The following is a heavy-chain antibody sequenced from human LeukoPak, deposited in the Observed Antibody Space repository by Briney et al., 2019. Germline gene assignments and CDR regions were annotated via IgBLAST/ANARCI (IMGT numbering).Heavy chain of an antibody. CDR1: GGTFSSYA. CDR2: IIPIFGTA. Sequence: ASVKVLCKASGGTFSSYAISWVRQAPGQGLEGMGRIIPIFGTANYAQNFQGRVTITTDETTSTAYMELSSLRSEDTAVYYCARSQYYDSSGYYDYWGQGTLVTVSS. V-gene: IGHV1-69*05. J-gene: IGHJ4*02. CDR3: ARSQYYDSSGYYDY. D-gene: IGHD3-22*01.